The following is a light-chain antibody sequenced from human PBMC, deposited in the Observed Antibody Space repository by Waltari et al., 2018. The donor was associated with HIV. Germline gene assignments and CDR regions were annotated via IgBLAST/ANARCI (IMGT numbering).Light chain of an antibody. V-gene: IGKV3-20*01. CDR3: QQDRSSQWT. J-gene: IGKJ1*01. CDR1: QSVRSSF. CDR2: GAS. Sequence: DIVLTQSPGTLSLSPGERATLSCRASQSVRSSFLAWYQQKPGQAPRLLIYGASSRATGIPDRFSGSGSGTDFTRTISRVEPEDLAVYYCQQDRSSQWTFGQGTKVEIK.